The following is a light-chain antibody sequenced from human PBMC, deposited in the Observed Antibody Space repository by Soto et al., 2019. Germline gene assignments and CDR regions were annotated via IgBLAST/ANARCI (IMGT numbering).Light chain of an antibody. Sequence: QSVLTQPPSASLTPGQGVTISCSGSTSNIGSNYVYWYQQLPGTAPKLLIYRNNQRPSGVPDRFSGSKSGTSASLAISGLRSDDEADYFCATWDDSLNGFYVFGTGTKV. CDR2: RNN. CDR1: TSNIGSNY. J-gene: IGLJ1*01. CDR3: ATWDDSLNGFYV. V-gene: IGLV1-47*01.